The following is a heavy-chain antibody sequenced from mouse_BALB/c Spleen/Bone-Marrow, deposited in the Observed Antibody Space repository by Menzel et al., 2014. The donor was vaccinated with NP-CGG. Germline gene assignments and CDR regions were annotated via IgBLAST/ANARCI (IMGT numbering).Heavy chain of an antibody. CDR1: GFDFSRYR. Sequence: EVKLQESGGGLVQPGGSLKLSCAASGFDFSRYRMSWVRQAPGKGLQWIGEINPDSSTINYTPSLKDKFILSRDNAKNTLYLQISKVRSEDTALYYCARLGYYGGFAYWGQGTLVTVSA. V-gene: IGHV4-1*02. CDR3: ARLGYYGGFAY. D-gene: IGHD2-3*01. J-gene: IGHJ3*01. CDR2: INPDSSTI.